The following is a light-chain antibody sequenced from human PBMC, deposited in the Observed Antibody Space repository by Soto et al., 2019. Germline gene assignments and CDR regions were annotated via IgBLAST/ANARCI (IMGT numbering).Light chain of an antibody. Sequence: DIVMTQSPDSLAVSLGERATINCKSSQSVLYNSNNKNYLAWYQQKPRQPPKLLINWASIRESGVPDRFSGSGSGTDFTPTISSLQAEDVAVYYCQQYYSTPRTFGQGTKVEIK. V-gene: IGKV4-1*01. CDR2: WAS. CDR1: QSVLYNSNNKNY. CDR3: QQYYSTPRT. J-gene: IGKJ1*01.